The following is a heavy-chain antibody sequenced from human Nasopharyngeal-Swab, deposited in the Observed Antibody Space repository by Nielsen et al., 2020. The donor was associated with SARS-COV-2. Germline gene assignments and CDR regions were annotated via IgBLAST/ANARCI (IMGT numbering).Heavy chain of an antibody. J-gene: IGHJ6*02. Sequence: WIRQPPGKGLEWIGSIHNSGTPYYIPSLKSRVTISVDTSKNQFSLKMRSVTVADTAVYYCASGPFGPGDSYYYYGLDVWGQGTTVTVSS. D-gene: IGHD3/OR15-3a*01. CDR2: IHNSGTP. CDR3: ASGPFGPGDSYYYYGLDV. V-gene: IGHV4-38-2*01.